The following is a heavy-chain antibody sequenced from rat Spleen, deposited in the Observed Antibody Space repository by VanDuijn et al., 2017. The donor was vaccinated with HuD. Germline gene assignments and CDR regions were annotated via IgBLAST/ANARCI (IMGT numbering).Heavy chain of an antibody. V-gene: IGHV5-29*01. Sequence: EVQLVESGGGLVQPGRSLKLSCAASGFTFSSFAMAWVRQAPGKGLEWVASITNTGGSTYYPDSVKGRFTISRDNAKSTLYLQMDSLRSEDTATYYCARHDDYWGQGVMVTVSS. J-gene: IGHJ2*01. CDR2: ITNTGGST. CDR1: GFTFSSFA. CDR3: ARHDDY.